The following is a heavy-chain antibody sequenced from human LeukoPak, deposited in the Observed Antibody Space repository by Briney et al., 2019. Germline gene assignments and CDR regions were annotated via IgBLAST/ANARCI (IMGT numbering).Heavy chain of an antibody. Sequence: PGGSLRLSCAASGFTVSSNYMSRVRQAPGTGLEWVSGIYSGVSANYADSVKGRFTISRDNSRNTLYLQMNSLRAEDTAVYYCAGHDSSTYYYAYWGQGALVTVSS. D-gene: IGHD3-22*01. J-gene: IGHJ4*02. V-gene: IGHV3-53*01. CDR3: AGHDSSTYYYAY. CDR1: GFTVSSNY. CDR2: IYSGVSA.